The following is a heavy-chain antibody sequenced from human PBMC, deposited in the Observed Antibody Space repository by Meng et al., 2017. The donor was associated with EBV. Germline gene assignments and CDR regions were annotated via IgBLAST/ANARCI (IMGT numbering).Heavy chain of an antibody. V-gene: IGHV1-69*06. CDR3: ARAEIAAAGRLDY. CDR1: GGTFSSNA. D-gene: IGHD6-13*01. J-gene: IGHJ4*02. Sequence: QVQLVQAGAEVKKPGSSVKVSCQASGGTFSSNAISWVRQAPGQGLEWMGGINPIFGTANYAQKFQGRITITADKSTSTAYMELSSLRSEDTDVYYCARAEIAAAGRLDYWGQGTLVTVSS. CDR2: INPIFGTA.